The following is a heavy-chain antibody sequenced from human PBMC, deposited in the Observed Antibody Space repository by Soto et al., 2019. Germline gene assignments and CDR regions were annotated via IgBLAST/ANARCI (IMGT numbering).Heavy chain of an antibody. CDR2: ISGRTGRP. CDR3: AKDVALDASESTGCYWSHS. V-gene: IGHV3-23*01. J-gene: IGHJ5*01. CDR1: DFTFNNYA. D-gene: IGHD2-8*02. Sequence: PGGALRLSCSTADFTFNNYALTWFHRATGKGLEWVSTISGRTGRPFYADSVKGRFTVSRDNSKKMLYLQMDSRRAEDTAVYYCAKDVALDASESTGCYWSHSGGQGT.